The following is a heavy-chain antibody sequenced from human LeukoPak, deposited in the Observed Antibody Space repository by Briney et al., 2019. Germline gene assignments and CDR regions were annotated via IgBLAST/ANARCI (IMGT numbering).Heavy chain of an antibody. V-gene: IGHV1-18*01. CDR1: GYTFTSYG. D-gene: IGHD3-10*01. J-gene: IGHJ4*02. Sequence: ASVKVSCKASGYTFTSYGISWVRQAPGQGLEWMGWISAYNGNTNYAQKLQGRVTMTTDTSTSTAYMELRSLRSDDTAVYYCARAISITMVRGVLFDYWGQGTLVTVSS. CDR3: ARAISITMVRGVLFDY. CDR2: ISAYNGNT.